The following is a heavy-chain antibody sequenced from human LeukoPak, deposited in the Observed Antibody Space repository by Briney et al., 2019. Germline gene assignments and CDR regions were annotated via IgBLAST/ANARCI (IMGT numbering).Heavy chain of an antibody. D-gene: IGHD2-2*01. Sequence: GGSLRLSCAASGFTFSSYSMNWVRQAPGKGLEWVSSISSSSSYIYYADSVKGGFTISRDNAKNSLYLQMNSLRAEDTAVYYCARKGPVVPAATFDYWGQGTLVTVSS. CDR1: GFTFSSYS. J-gene: IGHJ4*02. CDR3: ARKGPVVPAATFDY. CDR2: ISSSSSYI. V-gene: IGHV3-21*01.